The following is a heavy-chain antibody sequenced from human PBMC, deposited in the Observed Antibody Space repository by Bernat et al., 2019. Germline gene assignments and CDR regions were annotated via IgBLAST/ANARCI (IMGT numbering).Heavy chain of an antibody. D-gene: IGHD6-13*01. J-gene: IGHJ3*02. Sequence: QVQLQESGPQLVKPSGTLSLTCVVSGDSISSSAWWSWVRQPPGKGLEWIAEIYHNGNIYYNPSLRSRVTISIDKSKNQLSLRLSSVTAADTAVYYCARDPVAAVGTAFDIWGQGTMVTVSS. CDR3: ARDPVAAVGTAFDI. CDR1: GDSISSSAW. V-gene: IGHV4-4*02. CDR2: IYHNGNI.